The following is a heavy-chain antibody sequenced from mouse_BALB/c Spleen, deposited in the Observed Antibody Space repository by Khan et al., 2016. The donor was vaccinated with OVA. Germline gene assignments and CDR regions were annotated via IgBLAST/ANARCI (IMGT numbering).Heavy chain of an antibody. CDR1: GYSITSGYG. CDR3: ARTARIKY. D-gene: IGHD1-2*01. V-gene: IGHV3-2*02. Sequence: EVQLVETGPGLVKPSQSLSLTCTVTGYSITSGYGWNWIRQFPGNKLEWMGYISYSGSTNYNPSLKSQISITRDTSKNQFFLQLNSVTTGDTATYYCARTARIKYWGQGTTLTVSS. J-gene: IGHJ2*01. CDR2: ISYSGST.